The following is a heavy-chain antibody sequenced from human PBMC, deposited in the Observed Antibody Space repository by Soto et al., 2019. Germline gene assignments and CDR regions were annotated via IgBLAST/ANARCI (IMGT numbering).Heavy chain of an antibody. Sequence: GASVKVSCKASGGTFSSSTITWVRQAPGQGLEWMGRIIPFLGIANYAQKFQGRVTITADKSTGTAYMELSSLRSEDTAVYYCARGDIVVVPAGRGYNWLDPWGQGTLVTVSS. CDR3: ARGDIVVVPAGRGYNWLDP. J-gene: IGHJ5*02. D-gene: IGHD2-2*01. V-gene: IGHV1-69*02. CDR2: IIPFLGIA. CDR1: GGTFSSST.